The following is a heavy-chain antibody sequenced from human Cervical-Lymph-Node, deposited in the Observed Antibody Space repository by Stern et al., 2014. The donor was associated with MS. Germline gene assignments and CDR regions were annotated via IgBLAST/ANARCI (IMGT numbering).Heavy chain of an antibody. J-gene: IGHJ4*02. CDR1: GGTFNTNV. V-gene: IGHV1-69*01. CDR2: IIPIFGTA. D-gene: IGHD6-6*01. Sequence: QVQLVQSGAEVKKPGSSVKVSCKASGGTFNTNVISWVRQAPGQGLEWMGGIIPIFGTALYAQKFQGRVPITANESTRPLSMDLRSLRSEDTAVYYCARAAYSTSSYNYWGQGTLVIVSS. CDR3: ARAAYSTSSYNY.